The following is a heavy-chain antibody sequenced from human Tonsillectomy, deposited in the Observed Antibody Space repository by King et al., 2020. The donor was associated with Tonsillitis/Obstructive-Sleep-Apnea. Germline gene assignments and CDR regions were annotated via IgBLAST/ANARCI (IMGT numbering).Heavy chain of an antibody. D-gene: IGHD3-10*02. CDR1: GFTFSYAW. CDR3: VTDLGLCSGRKGRLLYH. J-gene: IGHJ5*02. V-gene: IGHV3-15*01. CDR2: IKSKTDGETT. Sequence: VQLVESGGGLVKPGGSLRLSCAASGFTFSYAWMSWVRQAPGKGLEWVGRIKSKTDGETTDFAAPVKGRFTISRDDSKNTLYLQMNSLKIEDTAVYYCVTDLGLCSGRKGRLLYHWGPGNLGPHSS.